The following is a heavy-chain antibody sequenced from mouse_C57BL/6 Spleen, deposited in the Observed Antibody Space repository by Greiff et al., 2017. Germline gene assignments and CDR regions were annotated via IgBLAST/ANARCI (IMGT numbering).Heavy chain of an antibody. D-gene: IGHD1-1*01. CDR1: GYTFTSYL. CDR3: AIRDYYCSSQFAY. J-gene: IGHJ3*01. V-gene: IGHV1-74*01. CDR2: IHPSDRDT. Sequence: QVQLQQPGAELVQPGASVKVSCKASGYTFTSYLMHWVTQRPGPCLEWIGRIHPSDRDTTYNPQFKGKANLTGDKSSSTAYMQLSSLTSEDSAVYYCAIRDYYCSSQFAYCGQGTLVTVSA.